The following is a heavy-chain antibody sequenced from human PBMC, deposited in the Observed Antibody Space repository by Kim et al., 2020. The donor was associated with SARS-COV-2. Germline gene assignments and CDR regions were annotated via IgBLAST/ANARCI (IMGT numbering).Heavy chain of an antibody. D-gene: IGHD1-26*01. V-gene: IGHV5-51*01. Sequence: YSPSFQGQVTISADKSISTAYLQWSSLKASDTAMYYCARFTQWEPAPEDYWGQGTLVTVSS. CDR3: ARFTQWEPAPEDY. J-gene: IGHJ4*02.